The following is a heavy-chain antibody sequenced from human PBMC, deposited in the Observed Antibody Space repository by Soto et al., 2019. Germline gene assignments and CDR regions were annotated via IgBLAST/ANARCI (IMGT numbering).Heavy chain of an antibody. V-gene: IGHV4-34*01. Sequence: SETLSLTCAVYGGSFSGDYWSWSRQPPGKGLEWIGEINHSGSTNYNPSLKSRVTISVDTSKNQFSLKLSSVTAADTAVYYCARGSITMVRGRIWFDPWGQGTLVT. CDR2: INHSGST. D-gene: IGHD3-10*01. CDR3: ARGSITMVRGRIWFDP. J-gene: IGHJ5*02. CDR1: GGSFSGDY.